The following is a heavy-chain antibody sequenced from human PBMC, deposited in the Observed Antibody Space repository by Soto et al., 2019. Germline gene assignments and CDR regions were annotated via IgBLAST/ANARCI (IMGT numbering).Heavy chain of an antibody. D-gene: IGHD1-26*01. V-gene: IGHV1-2*02. Sequence: ASVKVSCKASGYTFTGYYMHWVRQVPGQGLEWMGWINPNSGDTKYVQEFQGRVTMTRDTSISTAYMELSRLRSDDTAVYYCASRTISGSYYLYWGQGTLVTVSS. CDR3: ASRTISGSYYLY. J-gene: IGHJ4*02. CDR2: INPNSGDT. CDR1: GYTFTGYY.